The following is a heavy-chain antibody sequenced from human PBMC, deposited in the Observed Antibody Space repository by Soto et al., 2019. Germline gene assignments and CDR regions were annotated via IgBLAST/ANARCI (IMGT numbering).Heavy chain of an antibody. CDR2: IYWDDDK. J-gene: IGHJ4*02. CDR1: GFSLTTSGVG. D-gene: IGHD3-3*01. V-gene: IGHV2-5*02. Sequence: QITLNESGPTVVKPAETLTLTCTFSGFSLTTSGVGVGWIRQSPGKAPEWLALIYWDDDKRYSASLKSRLTITNDTSKNQGVLTMASVDPADTATYYCAHRILRTVFGLVTTTAIYFDFWGQGTPVVVSS. CDR3: AHRILRTVFGLVTTTAIYFDF.